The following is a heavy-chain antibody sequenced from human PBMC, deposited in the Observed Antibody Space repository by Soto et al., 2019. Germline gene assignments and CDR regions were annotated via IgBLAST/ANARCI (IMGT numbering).Heavy chain of an antibody. CDR2: IYYSGST. Sequence: QVQLQESGPGLVKPSQTLSLTCTVSGGSISSGGYYWSWIRQHPGKGLEWIGYIYYSGSTYYNPSLTSRVTISVDTSKNQFSLKLSSVTAADTAVYYCARGNYGDPTYFDYWGQGTLVTVSS. D-gene: IGHD4-17*01. J-gene: IGHJ4*02. V-gene: IGHV4-31*03. CDR3: ARGNYGDPTYFDY. CDR1: GGSISSGGYY.